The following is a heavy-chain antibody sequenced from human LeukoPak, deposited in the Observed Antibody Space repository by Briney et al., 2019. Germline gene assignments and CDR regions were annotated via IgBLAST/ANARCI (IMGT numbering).Heavy chain of an antibody. J-gene: IGHJ3*02. V-gene: IGHV1-18*01. Sequence: ASVKDSCKASGYTFTGYGISWVRQAPGQGLEWMGWIRAYNGNTNYAQKLQGRVTMATDTSTSTAYMELRSLRSDDTAVYYCAREPYCSSTSCPRDAFDIWGQGTMVTVSS. CDR2: IRAYNGNT. D-gene: IGHD2-2*01. CDR1: GYTFTGYG. CDR3: AREPYCSSTSCPRDAFDI.